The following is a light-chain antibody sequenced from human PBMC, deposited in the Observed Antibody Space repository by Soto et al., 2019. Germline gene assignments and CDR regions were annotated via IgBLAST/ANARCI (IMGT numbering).Light chain of an antibody. V-gene: IGKV3-20*01. J-gene: IGKJ3*01. CDR1: RPVVRQY. Sequence: EIVLPQSPDALSLSPGARVRLSCRARRPVVRQYIAWYHQKPGQAPRLLIHDAVSRATGIPDRFSGSDSASGTDFTLFISRLEPEDCGVFYCQQNGRSPTFGPGTKVDIK. CDR2: DAV. CDR3: QQNGRSPT.